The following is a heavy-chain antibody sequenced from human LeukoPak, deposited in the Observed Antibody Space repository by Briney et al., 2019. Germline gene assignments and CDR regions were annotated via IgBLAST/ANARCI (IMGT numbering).Heavy chain of an antibody. V-gene: IGHV4-61*02. CDR3: AREVQYDILTGYYGFDP. Sequence: SETLSLTCTVSGGPISSGYYYWSWIRQPAGKGLEWIGRIYTSGSTNYNPSLKSRVTISVDTSKNQFSLKLSSVTAADTAVYYGAREVQYDILTGYYGFDPWGQGTLVTVSS. D-gene: IGHD3-9*01. CDR1: GGPISSGYYY. CDR2: IYTSGST. J-gene: IGHJ5*02.